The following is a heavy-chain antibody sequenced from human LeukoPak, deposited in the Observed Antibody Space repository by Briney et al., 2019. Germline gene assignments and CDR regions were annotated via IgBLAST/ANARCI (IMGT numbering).Heavy chain of an antibody. CDR2: ISGDGGST. CDR3: AKDTYYYDSSGYEGPSFDY. Sequence: GSLRLSCAASGFTFDDYAMHWVRQAPGKGLEWVSLISGDGGSTYCADSVKGRFTISRDNSKNSLYLQMNSLRTEDTALYYCAKDTYYYDSSGYEGPSFDYWGQGTLVTVSS. V-gene: IGHV3-43*02. CDR1: GFTFDDYA. J-gene: IGHJ4*02. D-gene: IGHD3-22*01.